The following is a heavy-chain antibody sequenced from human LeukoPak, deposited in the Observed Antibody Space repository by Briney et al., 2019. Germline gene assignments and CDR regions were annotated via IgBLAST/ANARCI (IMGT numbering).Heavy chain of an antibody. V-gene: IGHV3-7*01. CDR1: GFTFSSYW. J-gene: IGHJ5*02. CDR3: AADGKPPDAYYDMRKKLNWFDP. CDR2: IKQDESEK. D-gene: IGHD3-9*01. Sequence: PGGSLRLSCTASGFTFSSYWMSWVRQAPGKGLEWVANIKQDESEKFYVDSVKGRFTISRDNSKNTLYLQMNSLRAEDTAVYYCAADGKPPDAYYDMRKKLNWFDPWGQGTLVTVSS.